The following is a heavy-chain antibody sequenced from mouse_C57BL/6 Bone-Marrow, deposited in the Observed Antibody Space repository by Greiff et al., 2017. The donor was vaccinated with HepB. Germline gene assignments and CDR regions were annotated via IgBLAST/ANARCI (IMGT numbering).Heavy chain of an antibody. CDR3: ARKALTTVVATDYAMDY. D-gene: IGHD1-1*01. Sequence: EVKLMESGPGLVKPSQSLSLTCSVTGYSITSGYYWNWIRQFPGNKLEWMGYISYDGSNNYNPSLKNRISITRDTSKNQFFLKLNSVTTEDTATYYCARKALTTVVATDYAMDYWGQGTSVTVSS. J-gene: IGHJ4*01. CDR2: ISYDGSN. V-gene: IGHV3-6*01. CDR1: GYSITSGYY.